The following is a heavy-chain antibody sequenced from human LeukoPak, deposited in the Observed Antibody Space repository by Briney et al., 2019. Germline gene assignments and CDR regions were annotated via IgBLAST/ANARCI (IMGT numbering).Heavy chain of an antibody. CDR2: ISSGGTT. V-gene: IGHV3-23*01. J-gene: IGHJ4*02. Sequence: GGSLRLSCAASGFTSSSYAMSWVRQAPGKGLAWVSTISSGGTTYYADSVKGRFTTSRDNSKNTLYLQMNSLRAEDTAIYYCAKDYITVAALSGDFDYWGQGTLVTVSS. CDR3: AKDYITVAALSGDFDY. CDR1: GFTSSSYA. D-gene: IGHD6-19*01.